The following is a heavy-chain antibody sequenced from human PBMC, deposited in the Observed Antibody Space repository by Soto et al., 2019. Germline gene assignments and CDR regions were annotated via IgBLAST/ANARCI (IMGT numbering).Heavy chain of an antibody. CDR2: IIPIFGTA. Sequence: QVQLVQSGTEVKKPGSSVKVSCKASGGSFSNYGINWVRQAPGQGLEWMGAIIPIFGTAKYAQNFQGRVTIIADESTSTAYLELSSLRSEDTAMYYCARGAGEKYYYKEMDVWGQGTTVTVSS. CDR3: ARGAGEKYYYKEMDV. J-gene: IGHJ6*02. CDR1: GGSFSNYG. V-gene: IGHV1-69*01. D-gene: IGHD3-10*01.